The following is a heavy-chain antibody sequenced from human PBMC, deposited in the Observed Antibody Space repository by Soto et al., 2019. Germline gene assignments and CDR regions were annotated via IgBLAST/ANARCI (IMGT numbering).Heavy chain of an antibody. V-gene: IGHV3-30-3*01. D-gene: IGHD3-22*01. J-gene: IGHJ3*02. CDR3: ARAWFYDSSGFDAFDI. CDR1: GFTFSSYA. CDR2: ISYDGSNK. Sequence: QVQLVESGGGVVQPGRSLRLSCAASGFTFSSYAMHWVRQAPGKGLEWVAVISYDGSNKYYADSVKGRFTISRDNSKNTLYLQMNSLRAEDTAVYYCARAWFYDSSGFDAFDIWGQGTMVTVSS.